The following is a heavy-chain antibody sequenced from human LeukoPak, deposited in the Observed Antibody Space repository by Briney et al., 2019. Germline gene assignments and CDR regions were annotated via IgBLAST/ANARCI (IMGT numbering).Heavy chain of an antibody. J-gene: IGHJ1*01. CDR3: ARDRYYYDTSGFLFPH. CDR2: ISDNGDRT. Sequence: GGSLRLSCGASGFTFSMYAMTWFRQAPGKGLEWASAISDNGDRTYYADSVKGRFTISRDNSRNTLYLQMNSLRAEDTAVYYCARDRYYYDTSGFLFPHWGQGTLVTVSS. CDR1: GFTFSMYA. D-gene: IGHD3-22*01. V-gene: IGHV3-23*01.